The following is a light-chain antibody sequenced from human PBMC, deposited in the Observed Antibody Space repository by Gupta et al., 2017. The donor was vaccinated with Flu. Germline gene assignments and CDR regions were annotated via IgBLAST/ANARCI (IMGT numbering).Light chain of an antibody. CDR1: QGIRND. CDR3: LQDYNYPYT. V-gene: IGKV1-6*01. Sequence: AIQTTQSPSSLSASVGDRVTITCRASQGIRNDLGWYQQKPGKAPQLLIYAASSLQSGVPSRFSGSGSGTDFTLTISSLQPEDFATYYCLQDYNYPYTFGQGTKLEIK. CDR2: AAS. J-gene: IGKJ2*01.